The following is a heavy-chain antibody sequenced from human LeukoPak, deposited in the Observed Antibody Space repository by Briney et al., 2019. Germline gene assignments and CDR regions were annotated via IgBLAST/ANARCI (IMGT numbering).Heavy chain of an antibody. CDR1: GGSVSSGSYY. Sequence: SETLSLTCTVSGGSVSSGSYYSNWIRQPPGKGLEWIGHIYYSGSTDYNPSLKSRVTISADTSKNQFSLKMTSVTAADTAVYYCAREPGETDEGFEYWGQGTLVTASS. J-gene: IGHJ4*02. CDR2: IYYSGST. CDR3: AREPGETDEGFEY. D-gene: IGHD1-14*01. V-gene: IGHV4-61*01.